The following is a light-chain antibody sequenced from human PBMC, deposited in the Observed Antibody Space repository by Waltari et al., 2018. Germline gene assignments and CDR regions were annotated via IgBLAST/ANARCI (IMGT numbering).Light chain of an antibody. Sequence: SYELTQPPSVSVSPGQTASVTCFGDELDPEYTPWDQHKPGQSPVLIIYQDSKRPSGTPARCSGSKSGNTATLTISGTQAVDEAAYYCQAWHRNTVIFGGGTELTVL. CDR3: QAWHRNTVI. J-gene: IGLJ2*01. V-gene: IGLV3-1*01. CDR1: ELDPEY. CDR2: QDS.